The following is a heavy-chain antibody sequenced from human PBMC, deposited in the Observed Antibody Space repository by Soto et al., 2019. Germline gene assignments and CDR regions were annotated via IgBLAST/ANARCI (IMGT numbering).Heavy chain of an antibody. CDR3: ATYTRNFDS. D-gene: IGHD2-2*01. Sequence: PGGSLRLSCAAAGFTFSSYWMSWVRQAPGKGLEWVATIRQDGSKKYYVDSLKGRLTISRDNAENSLHLQMESLRAEDTAVYYCATYTRNFDSWGQGTLVTVSS. V-gene: IGHV3-7*03. J-gene: IGHJ4*02. CDR1: GFTFSSYW. CDR2: IRQDGSKK.